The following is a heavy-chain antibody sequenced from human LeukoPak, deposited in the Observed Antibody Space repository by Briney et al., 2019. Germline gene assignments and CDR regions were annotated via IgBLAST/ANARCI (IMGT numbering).Heavy chain of an antibody. CDR3: ARALYYDFWSGYSEPAYYYYMDV. J-gene: IGHJ6*03. CDR2: IIPIIGTT. Sequence: ASVTVSCKASGGTFTSYAISWMRQAPGQGFEWMGWIIPIIGTTNYAQKFQGRVPITADESTSTAYMELSSLRSYDKAVYYCARALYYDFWSGYSEPAYYYYMDVWGKGTTVTVSS. D-gene: IGHD3-3*01. V-gene: IGHV1-69*13. CDR1: GGTFTSYA.